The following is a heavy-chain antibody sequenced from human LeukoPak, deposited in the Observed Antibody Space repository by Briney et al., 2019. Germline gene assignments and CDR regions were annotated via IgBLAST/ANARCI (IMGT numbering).Heavy chain of an antibody. CDR1: GGSISSYY. CDR2: IYYSGST. J-gene: IGHJ6*02. D-gene: IGHD5-24*01. Sequence: SETLSLTCTVSGGSISSYYWSWIRQSPGKGREWIGYIYYSGSTDYNPSLKSRVTISVDTSKNQFSLNLTSVTAADTAVYYCASRLVDTYYYYGLDVWGQGTTVTVSS. CDR3: ASRLVDTYYYYGLDV. V-gene: IGHV4-59*01.